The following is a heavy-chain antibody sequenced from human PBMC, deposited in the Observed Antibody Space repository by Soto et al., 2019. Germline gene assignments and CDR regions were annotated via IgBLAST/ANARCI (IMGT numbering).Heavy chain of an antibody. Sequence: GGSLRLSCAASGFTFSSYAMHWVRQAPGKGLEWVAVISYDGSNKYYADSVKGRFTISRDNSKNTLYLQMNSLRAEDTAVYYCARDHCDYDIFTGDYWGQGTLVTVSS. V-gene: IGHV3-30-3*01. CDR3: ARDHCDYDIFTGDY. CDR1: GFTFSSYA. D-gene: IGHD3-9*01. CDR2: ISYDGSNK. J-gene: IGHJ4*02.